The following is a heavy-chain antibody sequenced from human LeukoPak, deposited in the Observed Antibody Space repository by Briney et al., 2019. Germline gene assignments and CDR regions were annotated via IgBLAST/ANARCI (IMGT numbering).Heavy chain of an antibody. J-gene: IGHJ3*02. CDR3: ARHAKGDRAFDI. CDR1: GFSFSNYY. CDR2: ITSDGGII. Sequence: GGSLRLSCAASGFSFSNYYMSWIRKAPGKGLEWVAHITSDGGIIHYADSVKGRFTISRDNAKNSLYLQMNSLRVEATAFYYCARHAKGDRAFDIWGHGNIVTVSS. V-gene: IGHV3-11*01.